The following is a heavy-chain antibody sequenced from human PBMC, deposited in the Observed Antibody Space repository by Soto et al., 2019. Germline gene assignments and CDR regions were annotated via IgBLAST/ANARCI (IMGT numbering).Heavy chain of an antibody. J-gene: IGHJ5*02. CDR2: IFYSGNT. CDR1: GGSITPNRYY. Sequence: SETLSLTCTVSGGSITPNRYYCGWIRQSPGMGLDWIGNIFYSGNTYYNPSLKSRVTISVDTSTNQFSLKVTSVTAADTSVYYCARAKAPLYSSSWYWFDPWGQGTLVTVS. CDR3: ARAKAPLYSSSWYWFDP. V-gene: IGHV4-39*01. D-gene: IGHD6-13*01.